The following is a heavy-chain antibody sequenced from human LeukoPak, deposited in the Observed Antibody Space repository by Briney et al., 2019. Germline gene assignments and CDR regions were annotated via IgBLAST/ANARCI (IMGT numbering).Heavy chain of an antibody. J-gene: IGHJ4*02. CDR3: AKGIWILRYFDY. V-gene: IGHV3-7*05. D-gene: IGHD3-9*01. CDR2: INQDGSEK. CDR1: GFTFSNSG. Sequence: PGGSLRLSCAASGFTFSNSGMSWVRQAPGKGLEWVANINQDGSEKNCVDSVKGRFTISRDNAKNSLYLQMNSLRAEDTAVYYCAKGIWILRYFDYWGQGTLVTVSS.